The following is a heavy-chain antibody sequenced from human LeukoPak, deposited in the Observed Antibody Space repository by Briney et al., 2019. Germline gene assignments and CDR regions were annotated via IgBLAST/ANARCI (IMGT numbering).Heavy chain of an antibody. CDR3: ATTLRGISDYFDY. J-gene: IGHJ4*02. V-gene: IGHV1-69*13. CDR2: IIPIFGTA. Sequence: GASVKVSCKASGGTFSSYAISWVRQAPGQGLERMGGIIPIFGTANYAQKFQGRVTITADESTSTAYMELSSLRSEDTAVYYCATTLRGISDYFDYWGQGTLVTVSS. CDR1: GGTFSSYA. D-gene: IGHD1-1*01.